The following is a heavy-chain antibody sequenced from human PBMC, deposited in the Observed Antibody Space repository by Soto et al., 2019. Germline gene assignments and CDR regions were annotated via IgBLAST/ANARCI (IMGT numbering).Heavy chain of an antibody. Sequence: EVQLVESGGGLVKPGGSLRLSCAASGFTFSSYSMNWVRQAPGKGLEWVSSISSSSSYIYYADSVKGRFTISRDNAKNSLXLXXXXXXAXXXXXXXXXXXXXXXWNFGAYYYYMDVWGKGTTVTVSS. V-gene: IGHV3-21*01. CDR3: XXXXXXXWNFGAYYYYMDV. CDR1: GFTFSSYS. CDR2: ISSSSSYI. D-gene: IGHD1-7*01. J-gene: IGHJ6*03.